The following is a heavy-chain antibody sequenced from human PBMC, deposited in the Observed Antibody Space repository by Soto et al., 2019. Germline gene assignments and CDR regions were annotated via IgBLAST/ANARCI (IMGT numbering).Heavy chain of an antibody. Sequence: ASVKVSCKASGGTFSSYAISWVRQAPGQGLEWMGGIIPIFGTANYAQTFQGSVTITADESTSTAYMELSSLRSEDTAVYYCARRTCSGYAIGGDYGMHVWGQGTTVTVSS. V-gene: IGHV1-69*13. J-gene: IGHJ6*02. D-gene: IGHD5-12*01. CDR2: IIPIFGTA. CDR1: GGTFSSYA. CDR3: ARRTCSGYAIGGDYGMHV.